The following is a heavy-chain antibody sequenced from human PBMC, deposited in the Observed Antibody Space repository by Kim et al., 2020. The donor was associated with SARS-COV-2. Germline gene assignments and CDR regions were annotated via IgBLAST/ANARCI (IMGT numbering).Heavy chain of an antibody. CDR3: AREKSIAAAGGFDY. CDR2: IYSGGST. D-gene: IGHD6-13*01. J-gene: IGHJ4*02. Sequence: GGSLRLSCAASGFTVSSNYMSWVRQAPGKGLEWVSVIYSGGSTYYADSVKGRFTISRDNSKNTLYLQMNSLRAEDTAVYYCAREKSIAAAGGFDYWGQGTLVTVSS. V-gene: IGHV3-66*01. CDR1: GFTVSSNY.